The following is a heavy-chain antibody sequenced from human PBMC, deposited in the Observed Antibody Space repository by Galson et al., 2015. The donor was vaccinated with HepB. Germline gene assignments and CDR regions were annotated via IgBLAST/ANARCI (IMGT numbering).Heavy chain of an antibody. J-gene: IGHJ4*02. CDR1: GFTLSSHW. Sequence: SLRLSCAASGFTLSSHWMHWVRQAPGKGLMWVSRIENDGSETSYADSVNGRFTISRDNARNTLYLQMNSLRAEDTAVYYCARALGYCSTTSCYHLDYWGLGILVTVSS. D-gene: IGHD2-2*01. CDR2: IENDGSET. CDR3: ARALGYCSTTSCYHLDY. V-gene: IGHV3-74*01.